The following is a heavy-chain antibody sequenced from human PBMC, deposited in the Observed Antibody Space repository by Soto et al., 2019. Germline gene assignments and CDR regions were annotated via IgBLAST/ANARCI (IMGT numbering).Heavy chain of an antibody. Sequence: SETLSLTCAVYGGSFSGYYWSWIRQPPGKGLEWIGEINHSGSTNYNPSLKSLVTISVDTSKNQFSLKLSSVTAADTAVYYCARGKEGHVVVPAARPPAAHFDYWGQGTLVTVSS. V-gene: IGHV4-34*01. CDR1: GGSFSGYY. CDR3: ARGKEGHVVVPAARPPAAHFDY. D-gene: IGHD2-2*01. J-gene: IGHJ4*02. CDR2: INHSGST.